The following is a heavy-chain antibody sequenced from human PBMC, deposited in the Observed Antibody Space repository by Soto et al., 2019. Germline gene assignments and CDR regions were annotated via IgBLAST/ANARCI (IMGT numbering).Heavy chain of an antibody. J-gene: IGHJ6*02. CDR1: GFTFSSYG. D-gene: IGHD6-6*01. CDR3: AKDGGSSSYYYYYGMDV. V-gene: IGHV3-30*18. CDR2: ISYDGSNK. Sequence: QVQLVESGGGVVQPGRSLRLSCAASGFTFSSYGMHWVRQAPGKGLEWVAVISYDGSNKYYADSVKARFTISRDNSKNTLYLQMNSLRAEDTAVYYCAKDGGSSSYYYYYGMDVWGQGTTVTVSS.